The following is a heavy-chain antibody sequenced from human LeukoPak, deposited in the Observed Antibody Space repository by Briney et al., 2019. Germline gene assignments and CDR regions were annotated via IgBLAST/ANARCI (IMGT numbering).Heavy chain of an antibody. Sequence: PSETLSLTCTVSGGSISSGSYYWSWIRQPAGKGLEWIGRIYTSGSTNYNPSLKSRVTISVDTSKNQFSLKLSSVTAADTAVYYCAREGVSVFGVVSIDYWGQGTLVTVSS. CDR2: IYTSGST. J-gene: IGHJ4*02. CDR3: AREGVSVFGVVSIDY. D-gene: IGHD3-3*01. CDR1: GGSISSGSYY. V-gene: IGHV4-61*02.